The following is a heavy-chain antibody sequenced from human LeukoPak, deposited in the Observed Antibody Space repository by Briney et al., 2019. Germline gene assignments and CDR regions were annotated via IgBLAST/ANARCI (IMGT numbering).Heavy chain of an antibody. Sequence: SETLSLTCTVSGGSISSSSHYWSWIRQPPGKGLEWIASINYSGSTYYNPSLKSRVTMSVDTSKNQFSLKLSSVTAADTAVFYCARHTLVAASSFDYWGQGTLVTVSS. D-gene: IGHD2-15*01. CDR3: ARHTLVAASSFDY. J-gene: IGHJ4*02. CDR1: GGSISSSSHY. CDR2: INYSGST. V-gene: IGHV4-39*01.